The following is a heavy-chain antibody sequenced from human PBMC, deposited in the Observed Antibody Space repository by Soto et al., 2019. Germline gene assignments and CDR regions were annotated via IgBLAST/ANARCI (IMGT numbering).Heavy chain of an antibody. J-gene: IGHJ3*02. V-gene: IGHV4-61*01. Sequence: ASETLSLTVTVXXGXXXXRXXXXXXIRRPPGKGLEWIGYIYDSVTTNYNSSLESRLTISVDTSKNLFSLRLSSVTAADTAVYYCAGADSGNYYHGFQMWGQGKMVTVSS. D-gene: IGHD1-26*01. CDR1: XGXXXXRXXX. CDR2: IYDSVTT. CDR3: AGADSGNYYHGFQM.